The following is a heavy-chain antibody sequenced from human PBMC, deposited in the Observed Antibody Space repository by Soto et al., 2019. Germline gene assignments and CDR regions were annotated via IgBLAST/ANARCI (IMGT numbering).Heavy chain of an antibody. CDR1: GGSISSYY. Sequence: SETLSLICTVSGGSISSYYWSWIRQPPGKGLEWIGYIYYSGSTNYNPSLKSRVTISVDTSKNQFSLKLSSVTAADTAVYYCARRSTWGSYRYSYFDYWGQGTLVTVSS. CDR2: IYYSGST. D-gene: IGHD3-16*02. V-gene: IGHV4-59*01. CDR3: ARRSTWGSYRYSYFDY. J-gene: IGHJ4*02.